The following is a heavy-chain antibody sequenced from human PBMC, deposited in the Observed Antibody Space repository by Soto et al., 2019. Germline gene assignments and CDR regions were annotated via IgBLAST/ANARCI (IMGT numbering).Heavy chain of an antibody. Sequence: RGSLSLSCAAAGFTFSNAWMRWVRQAPGKGLEWVGRIKSKTDGGTTDYAAPVKGRFTISRDDSKNTLYLQMNSLKTEDTAVYYCTTEWERYYDSSGYSYYFGYWGQGTLVTVSS. V-gene: IGHV3-15*01. J-gene: IGHJ4*02. CDR3: TTEWERYYDSSGYSYYFGY. CDR1: GFTFSNAW. D-gene: IGHD3-22*01. CDR2: IKSKTDGGTT.